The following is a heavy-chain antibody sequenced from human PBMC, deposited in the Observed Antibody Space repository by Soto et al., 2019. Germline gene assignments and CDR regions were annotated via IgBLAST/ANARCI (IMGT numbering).Heavy chain of an antibody. CDR1: GASISRDH. CDR2: EYSGSS. D-gene: IGHD6-19*01. Sequence: QVQLQESGPGLVKPSETLSLTCTVSGASISRDHWNWIRQPPGKGLEWIGEYSGSSNYNPSLKSRVTIPVDTPKTQFSLKLSLVTAADTAVYFCATYTSGGGGRGYWGQGTLVTVSS. J-gene: IGHJ4*02. V-gene: IGHV4-59*08. CDR3: ATYTSGGGGRGY.